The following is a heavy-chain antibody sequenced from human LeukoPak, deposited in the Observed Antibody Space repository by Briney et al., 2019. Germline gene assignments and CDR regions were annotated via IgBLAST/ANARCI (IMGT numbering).Heavy chain of an antibody. V-gene: IGHV1-2*06. CDR2: INPNSGGT. D-gene: IGHD1-26*01. J-gene: IGHJ4*02. CDR3: ARDYSGSSNFDY. CDR1: GYTFTGYY. Sequence: GASVKVSCKASGYTFTGYYMHWVRQAPGQGLEWMGRINPNSGGTNYAQKFQGRVTMTRDTSISTAYMELSRLRSDDTAVYYCARDYSGSSNFDYWGQGTLVTVSS.